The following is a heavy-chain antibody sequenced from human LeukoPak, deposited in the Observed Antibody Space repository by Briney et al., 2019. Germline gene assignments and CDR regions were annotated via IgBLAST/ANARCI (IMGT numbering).Heavy chain of an antibody. CDR2: ISWNSGSI. CDR3: AKDIDGWGTPSGFDP. D-gene: IGHD3-16*01. J-gene: IGHJ5*02. V-gene: IGHV3-9*01. CDR1: GFTFDDYA. Sequence: GRSLRLSCAASGFTFDDYAMHWVRQAPGKGLEWVSGISWNSGSIGYADSVKGRFTISRDNAKNSLYLQMNSLRAEDTALYYCAKDIDGWGTPSGFDPWGQGTLVTVSS.